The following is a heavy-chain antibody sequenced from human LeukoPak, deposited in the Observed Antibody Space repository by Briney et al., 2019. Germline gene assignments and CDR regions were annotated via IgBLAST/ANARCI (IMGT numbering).Heavy chain of an antibody. V-gene: IGHV3-23*01. CDR3: AKDFDYYDSSGYYPLTAFFDY. CDR1: GFTFSSYG. Sequence: GGSLRLSCAASGFTFSSYGMSWVRQAPGKGLDWFSAISWSGGSTYYADSVKGRFTISIDNSKDTLYLQMNSLRAEDTAVYYCAKDFDYYDSSGYYPLTAFFDYWGQGTLVTVSS. J-gene: IGHJ4*02. CDR2: ISWSGGST. D-gene: IGHD3-22*01.